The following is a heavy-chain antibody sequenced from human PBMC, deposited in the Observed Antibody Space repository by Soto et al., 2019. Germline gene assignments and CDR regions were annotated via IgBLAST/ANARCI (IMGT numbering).Heavy chain of an antibody. J-gene: IGHJ6*03. CDR2: IYSGGST. CDR3: ARAYGSGWDYYYYYMDV. V-gene: IGHV3-53*04. Sequence: ESGGGLVQPGGSLRLSCAASGFTVSSNYMSWVRQAPGKGLEWVSVIYSGGSTYYADSVKGRFTISRHNSKNTLYLQMNSLRAEDMAVYYCARAYGSGWDYYYYYMDVWGKGTTVTVSS. D-gene: IGHD3-10*01. CDR1: GFTVSSNY.